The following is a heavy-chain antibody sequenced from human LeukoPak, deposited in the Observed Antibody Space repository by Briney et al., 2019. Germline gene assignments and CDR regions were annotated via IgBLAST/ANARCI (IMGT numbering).Heavy chain of an antibody. J-gene: IGHJ4*02. CDR3: ARVTLDWGKFDY. CDR2: IYYSGST. D-gene: IGHD3-16*01. V-gene: IGHV4-39*07. CDR1: GGSISSSSYY. Sequence: PSETLSLTCTVSGGSISSSSYYWGWIRQPPGKGLEWIGSIYYSGSTYYNPSLKSRVTISVDTSKNQFSLKLSSVTAADTAVYYCARVTLDWGKFDYWGQGTLVTVSS.